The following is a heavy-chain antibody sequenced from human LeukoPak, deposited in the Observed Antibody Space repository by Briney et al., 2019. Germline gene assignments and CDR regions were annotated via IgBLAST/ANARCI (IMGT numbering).Heavy chain of an antibody. V-gene: IGHV1-2*02. Sequence: ASVKVSCKASGYTFTGYYMHWVRQAPGQGLKWMGWINPNSGSTNYAQKFQGRVTMTRDTSISTAYMELSRLRSDDTAVYYCARSKRSYSQDSFLDYWGQGTLVTVSS. J-gene: IGHJ4*02. CDR2: INPNSGST. CDR1: GYTFTGYY. D-gene: IGHD1-26*01. CDR3: ARSKRSYSQDSFLDY.